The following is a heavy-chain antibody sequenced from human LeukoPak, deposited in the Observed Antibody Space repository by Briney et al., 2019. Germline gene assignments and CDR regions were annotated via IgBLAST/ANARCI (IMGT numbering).Heavy chain of an antibody. V-gene: IGHV3-21*01. CDR2: ISSSSSYI. J-gene: IGHJ4*02. CDR1: GFTFSSYS. D-gene: IGHD6-6*01. Sequence: GGSLRLSCAASGFTFSSYSMNWVRQAPGKGLEWVSFISSSSSYIYCADSVKGRFTISRDNARNSLYLQMNSLRADDTAVYYCARGEWSSSPFDYWGQGTLVTVSS. CDR3: ARGEWSSSPFDY.